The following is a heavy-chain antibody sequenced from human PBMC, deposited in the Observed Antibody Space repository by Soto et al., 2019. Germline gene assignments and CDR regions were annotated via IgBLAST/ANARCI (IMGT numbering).Heavy chain of an antibody. V-gene: IGHV3-74*01. J-gene: IGHJ6*02. Sequence: GGSLRLSCAASGFTFSSYWMHWVRQAPGKGLVWVSRINSDGSSTSYADSVKGRFTISRDNAKNTLYLQMNSLRAEDTAVYYCTRGWVGATLTSYYYYGMDVWGQGTTVTVSS. D-gene: IGHD1-26*01. CDR1: GFTFSSYW. CDR2: INSDGSST. CDR3: TRGWVGATLTSYYYYGMDV.